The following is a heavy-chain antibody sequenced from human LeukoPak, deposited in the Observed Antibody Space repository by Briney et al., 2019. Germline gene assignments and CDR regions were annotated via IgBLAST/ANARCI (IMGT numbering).Heavy chain of an antibody. CDR3: ARVWAYSSGAIDY. Sequence: KTGGSLRLSCAASGFTFSSYSMNWVRQAPGKGLEWVSSISSSSSYIYYADSVKGRFTISRDNAKNSLYLQMNSLRAEDTAVYYCARVWAYSSGAIDYWGQGTLVTVSS. D-gene: IGHD6-19*01. CDR1: GFTFSSYS. V-gene: IGHV3-21*01. CDR2: ISSSSSYI. J-gene: IGHJ4*02.